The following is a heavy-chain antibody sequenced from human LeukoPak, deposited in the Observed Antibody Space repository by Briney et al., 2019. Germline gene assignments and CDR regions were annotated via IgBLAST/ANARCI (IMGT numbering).Heavy chain of an antibody. CDR3: ARIQGYSYDNIDY. CDR1: GFSLSTARMG. D-gene: IGHD5-18*01. V-gene: IGHV2-26*01. CDR2: IFSNDEK. J-gene: IGHJ4*02. Sequence: SGPTLVKPXETLTLTCTVSGFSLSTARMGVSWIRQPPGKALEWLAHIFSNDEKSYSTSLKSRLTISKDTSKSQVVLTMTNMDPVDTATYYCARIQGYSYDNIDYWGQGTLVTVSS.